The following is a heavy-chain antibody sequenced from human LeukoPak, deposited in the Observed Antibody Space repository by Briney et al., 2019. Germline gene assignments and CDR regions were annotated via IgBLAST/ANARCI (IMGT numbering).Heavy chain of an antibody. V-gene: IGHV3-21*01. D-gene: IGHD3-22*01. CDR2: ITSRSTYI. CDR1: GFIVSSNY. J-gene: IGHJ4*02. Sequence: GGSLRLSCVASGFIVSSNYMSWVRQAPGKGLEWVSSITSRSTYIYYADSIKGRFTISRDNSKNTLYLQMNSLRVEDTAVYYCATLPYYYDSSGSYYFDYWGQGTLVTVSS. CDR3: ATLPYYYDSSGSYYFDY.